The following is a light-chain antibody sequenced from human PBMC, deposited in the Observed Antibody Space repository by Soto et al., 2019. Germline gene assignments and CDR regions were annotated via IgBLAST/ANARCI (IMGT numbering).Light chain of an antibody. CDR1: SSDVGSYNL. J-gene: IGLJ1*01. Sequence: LTPPASVSGSPGQSITISCTGTSSDVGSYNLVSWYQQHPGKAPKLMIYEVSKRPSGVSNRFSGSKSGNTASLTISGLQAEDEADYYCCSYAGSSTYVFGTGTKVTVL. CDR2: EVS. CDR3: CSYAGSSTYV. V-gene: IGLV2-23*02.